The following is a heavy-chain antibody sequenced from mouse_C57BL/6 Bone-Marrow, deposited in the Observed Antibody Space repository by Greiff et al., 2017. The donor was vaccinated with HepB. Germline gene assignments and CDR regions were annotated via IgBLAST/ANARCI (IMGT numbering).Heavy chain of an antibody. CDR2: IHPNSGST. V-gene: IGHV1-64*01. D-gene: IGHD1-1*01. J-gene: IGHJ3*01. CDR3: ARGRNYYGPFAY. Sequence: QVQPQQPGAELVKPGASVKLSCKASGYTFTSYWMHWVKQRPGQGLEWIGMIHPNSGSTNYNEKFKSKATLTVDKSSSTAYMQLSSLTSEDSAVYYCARGRNYYGPFAYWGQGTLVTVSA. CDR1: GYTFTSYW.